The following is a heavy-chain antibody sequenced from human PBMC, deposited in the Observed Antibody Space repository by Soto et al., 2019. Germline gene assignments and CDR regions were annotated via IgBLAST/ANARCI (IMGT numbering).Heavy chain of an antibody. V-gene: IGHV3-23*01. CDR1: GFTFSSYA. CDR3: AKDPRVITMIVVGILDFDY. Sequence: EVQLLESGGGLVQPGGSLRLSCAASGFTFSSYAMSWVRQAPGKGLEWVSAISGSGGSTYYADSVKGRFTISRDNSKNTLYQQMNSLRAEDTAVYYCAKDPRVITMIVVGILDFDYWGQGTLVTVSS. CDR2: ISGSGGST. D-gene: IGHD3-22*01. J-gene: IGHJ4*02.